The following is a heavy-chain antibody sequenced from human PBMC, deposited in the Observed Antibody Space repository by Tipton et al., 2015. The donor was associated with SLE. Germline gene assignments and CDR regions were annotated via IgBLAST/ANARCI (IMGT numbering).Heavy chain of an antibody. CDR1: GDSISNIRYY. Sequence: TLSLTCTVSGDSISNIRYYWGWVRQSPEKGLEWIGSIYYNGISYYNPSLKSRVTVSVDTSVNQFSLILTSVTAADTALYYCARDPPSSYYYGMDVWGRGATVTVSS. CDR2: IYYNGIS. J-gene: IGHJ6*02. D-gene: IGHD3-10*01. CDR3: ARDPPSSYYYGMDV. V-gene: IGHV4-39*07.